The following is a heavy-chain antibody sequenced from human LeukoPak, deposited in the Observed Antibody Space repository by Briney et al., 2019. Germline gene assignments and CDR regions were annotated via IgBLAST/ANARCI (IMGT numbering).Heavy chain of an antibody. CDR1: GGSFSGYY. D-gene: IGHD3-16*02. J-gene: IGHJ4*02. Sequence: ASETLSLTCAVYGGSFSGYYWSWIRQPPGKGLEWIGEINHSGSTNYNPSLKSRVTISVDTSKNQFSLKLSSVTAADTAVYYCARGPRSSGYIWGSYRKFDYWGQGTLVTVSS. CDR2: INHSGST. CDR3: ARGPRSSGYIWGSYRKFDY. V-gene: IGHV4-34*01.